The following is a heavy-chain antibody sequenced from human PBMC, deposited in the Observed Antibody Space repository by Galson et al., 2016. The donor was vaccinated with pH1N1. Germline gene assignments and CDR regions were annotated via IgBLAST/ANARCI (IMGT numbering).Heavy chain of an antibody. CDR2: IDPSAGPT. CDR1: GYSVTRYY. J-gene: IGHJ4*02. Sequence: SVKVSCKASGYSVTRYYMHWVRQAPGQGLEWMGIIDPSAGPTTYSQKFQGRISLTSDTSTNSVHMELSTIRPDDSAIYFCARRYYFDYWGQGTLVTVSS. CDR3: ARRYYFDY. V-gene: IGHV1-46*01.